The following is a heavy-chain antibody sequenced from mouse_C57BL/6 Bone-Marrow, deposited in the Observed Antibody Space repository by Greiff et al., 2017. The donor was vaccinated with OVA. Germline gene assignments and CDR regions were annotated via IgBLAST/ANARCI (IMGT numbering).Heavy chain of an antibody. CDR3: AKRITTLVATDV. CDR2: INPNNGGT. Sequence: EVQLQQSGPELVKPGASVKISCKASGYTFTDYYMNWVKQSHGKSLEWIGDINPNNGGTSYNQKFKGKATLTVDKSSSTAYMELRSLTSEDSAVYYCAKRITTLVATDVWGTGTTVTVSS. J-gene: IGHJ1*03. D-gene: IGHD1-1*01. V-gene: IGHV1-26*01. CDR1: GYTFTDYY.